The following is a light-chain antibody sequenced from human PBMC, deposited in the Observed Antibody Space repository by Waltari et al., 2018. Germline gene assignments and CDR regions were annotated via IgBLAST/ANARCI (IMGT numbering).Light chain of an antibody. Sequence: QSALTQPASVSGSPGQSITIPCPGSSGDIGTYHLVPWYQQHPGHAPRLLIHDATKRPSGSSSRFSGSKSGNTASLTISGLQAEDEADYFCGSYAGGTSWVFGGGTQVTVL. J-gene: IGLJ3*02. CDR1: SGDIGTYHL. V-gene: IGLV2-23*01. CDR3: GSYAGGTSWV. CDR2: DAT.